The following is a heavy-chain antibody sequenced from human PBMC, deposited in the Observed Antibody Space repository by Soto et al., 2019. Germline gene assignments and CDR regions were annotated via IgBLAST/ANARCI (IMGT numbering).Heavy chain of an antibody. CDR2: IKQDGSEN. V-gene: IGHV3-7*01. CDR3: ARDHINGWKFDY. Sequence: PGGSLRLSCAASGFTFSNYWVSWVRQAPGKGLEWVADIKQDGSENYYVDSVKGRFTTSRDNTKNSFYLQMNSLRDEDSAVYYCARDHINGWKFDYCGRGTLVTVS. J-gene: IGHJ4*02. CDR1: GFTFSNYW. D-gene: IGHD6-19*01.